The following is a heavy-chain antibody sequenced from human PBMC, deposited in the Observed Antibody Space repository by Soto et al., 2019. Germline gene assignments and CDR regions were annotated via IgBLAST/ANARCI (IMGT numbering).Heavy chain of an antibody. CDR2: INHSGST. V-gene: IGHV4-34*01. CDR1: GGSFSGYY. CDR3: ERKAGRRYFDY. Sequence: SETLSLTCAVYGGSFSGYYWSWIRQPPGKGLEWIGEINHSGSTNYNPSLKSRVTISVDTSKNQFSLKLSSVTAADTAVYYCERKAGRRYFDYWGQGTLVTVSS. D-gene: IGHD6-19*01. J-gene: IGHJ4*02.